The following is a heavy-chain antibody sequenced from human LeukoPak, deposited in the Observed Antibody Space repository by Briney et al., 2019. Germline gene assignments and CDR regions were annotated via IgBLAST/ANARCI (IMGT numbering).Heavy chain of an antibody. D-gene: IGHD6-19*01. Sequence: SVEVSCKASGGTFSSYAISWVRQAPGQGLEWMGRIIPIFGTANYAQKFQGRVTITTDESTSTAYMELSSLRSEDTAVYYCARDLYSSGWYDAFDIWGQGTMVTVSS. J-gene: IGHJ3*02. CDR2: IIPIFGTA. CDR1: GGTFSSYA. CDR3: ARDLYSSGWYDAFDI. V-gene: IGHV1-69*05.